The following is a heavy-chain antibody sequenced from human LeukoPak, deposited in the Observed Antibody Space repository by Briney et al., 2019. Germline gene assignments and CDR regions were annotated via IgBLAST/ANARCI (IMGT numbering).Heavy chain of an antibody. V-gene: IGHV1-69*04. D-gene: IGHD3-10*01. CDR2: IIPILGIA. CDR1: GGTFSSYA. Sequence: GSSVQVSCKASGGTFSSYAISWVRQAPGQGLEWMGRIIPILGIANYAQKFQGRVTITADKSTSTAYMELSSLRSEDTAVYYCARGAGSGSLPHYWGQGTLVTVSS. J-gene: IGHJ4*02. CDR3: ARGAGSGSLPHY.